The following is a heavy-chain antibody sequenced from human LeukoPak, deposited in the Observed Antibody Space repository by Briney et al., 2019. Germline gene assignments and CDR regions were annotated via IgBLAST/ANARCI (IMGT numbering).Heavy chain of an antibody. D-gene: IGHD6-19*01. CDR3: ARLRPVAGYDAFDI. CDR2: IYYSGST. Sequence: SETLSLTCSVSGGSISSYYWSWMRQPPGKGLEWIGYIYYSGSTNYNPSLKSRVTMSVDTSKNQFSLKLTSVTAADTAVYYCARLRPVAGYDAFDIWGHGTMVTVSS. V-gene: IGHV4-59*08. J-gene: IGHJ3*02. CDR1: GGSISSYY.